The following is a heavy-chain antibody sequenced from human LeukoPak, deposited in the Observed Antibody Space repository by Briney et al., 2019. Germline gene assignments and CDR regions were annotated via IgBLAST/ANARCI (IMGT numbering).Heavy chain of an antibody. CDR1: GFTFSSYA. D-gene: IGHD2-2*01. J-gene: IGHJ3*02. Sequence: GGSLRLSCAASGFTFSSYAMSWVRQPPGKGLEWVSGISGSGDSTYYADSVKGRFTISRDNAKNSLYLQMNSLRAEDTAVYYCASMCSSTSCYYDAFDIWGQGTMVTVSS. CDR2: ISGSGDST. CDR3: ASMCSSTSCYYDAFDI. V-gene: IGHV3-23*01.